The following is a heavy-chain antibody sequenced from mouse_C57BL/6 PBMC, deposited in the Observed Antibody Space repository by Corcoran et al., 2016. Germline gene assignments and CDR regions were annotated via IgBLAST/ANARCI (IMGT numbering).Heavy chain of an antibody. CDR3: ARGGAVVAYYAMDY. CDR1: GYAFSSYW. Sequence: QVQLQQSGAELVKPGASVKISCKASGYAFSSYWMNWVKQRPGKGLEWIGQIYPGDGDTNYNGKFKGKATLTADKSSSTAYMQLSSLTSEDSAVYFCARGGAVVAYYAMDYWGQGTSVTVSS. V-gene: IGHV1-80*01. J-gene: IGHJ4*01. D-gene: IGHD1-1*01. CDR2: IYPGDGDT.